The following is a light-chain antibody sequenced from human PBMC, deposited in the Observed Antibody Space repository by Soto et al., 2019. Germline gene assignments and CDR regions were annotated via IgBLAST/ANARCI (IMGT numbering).Light chain of an antibody. J-gene: IGKJ2*01. CDR1: QSVSGNF. CDR3: QQYGSSPFMFT. CDR2: GAS. V-gene: IGKV3-20*01. Sequence: EIVLTQSPGTLSLSPGERATLSCWASQSVSGNFLAWYQVKPGQAPRLVVYGASTRASGFPDRFSGSGSGTDFTLTISRLESEDFAVYYCQQYGSSPFMFTFGQGTKLEIK.